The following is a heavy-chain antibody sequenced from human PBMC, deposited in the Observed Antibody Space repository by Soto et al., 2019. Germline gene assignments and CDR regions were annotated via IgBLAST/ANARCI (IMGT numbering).Heavy chain of an antibody. CDR2: ISYDGNIK. CDR3: ARGTTTRSGAY. CDR1: GFSFSSYT. V-gene: IGHV3-30-3*01. Sequence: QVQLVESGGGVVQPGRSLRLSCAASGFSFSSYTMHWVRQAPGKGLEWVAVISYDGNIKNYADSVKGRFTISRDKSKYTLYLQMTSLRAEDTAVYYCARGTTTRSGAYWGQGTLVTVSS. J-gene: IGHJ4*02. D-gene: IGHD4-17*01.